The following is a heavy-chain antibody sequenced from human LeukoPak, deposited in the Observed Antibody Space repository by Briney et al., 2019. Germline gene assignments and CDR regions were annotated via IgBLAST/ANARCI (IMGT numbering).Heavy chain of an antibody. D-gene: IGHD2-21*01. Sequence: PGESLRLSCAASGFTFSSYGIHWVRQAPGKGLEWVAVISFDGRSQYYADSVKGRFTISRDNSKNTLYLQMNSLRAEDTAVYYCAKDSHMVTTLDYWGQGTLVTVSS. CDR3: AKDSHMVTTLDY. J-gene: IGHJ4*02. CDR1: GFTFSSYG. V-gene: IGHV3-30*18. CDR2: ISFDGRSQ.